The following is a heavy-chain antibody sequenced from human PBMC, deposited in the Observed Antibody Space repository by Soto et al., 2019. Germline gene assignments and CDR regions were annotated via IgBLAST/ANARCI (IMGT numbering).Heavy chain of an antibody. CDR1: GYTFTSYD. V-gene: IGHV1-8*01. CDR3: ARSLYGDNVDY. D-gene: IGHD4-17*01. Sequence: QVQLVQSGAEVKKPGASVKVSCKASGYTFTSYDINWLRQATGQGREWMGWMNHNSGNTGYAQKFQGRVTMTRNTSNSTAYMELSSLRSEDTAVYDFARSLYGDNVDYWGQGTLVTVSS. J-gene: IGHJ4*02. CDR2: MNHNSGNT.